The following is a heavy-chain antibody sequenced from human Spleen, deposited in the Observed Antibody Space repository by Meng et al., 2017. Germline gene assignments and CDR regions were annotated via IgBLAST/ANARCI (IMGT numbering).Heavy chain of an antibody. CDR2: INHSGST. J-gene: IGHJ4*02. CDR1: GGSFSAYD. D-gene: IGHD2-21*01. CDR3: RLAYCMGDCVDY. Sequence: QVQVQQGGAGRLKPAETLSRTCAFYGGSFSAYDWSWIRQPPGKGLEWLGQINHSGSTNDNPSLKSRVTISIDTSRNQLSLKLSSVTAADTAVYYCRLAYCMGDCVDYWGQGTLVTVSS. V-gene: IGHV4-34*01.